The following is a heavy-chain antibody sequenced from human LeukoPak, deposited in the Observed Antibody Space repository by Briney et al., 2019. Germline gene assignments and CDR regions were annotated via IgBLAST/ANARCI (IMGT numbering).Heavy chain of an antibody. V-gene: IGHV1-8*01. J-gene: IGHJ4*02. D-gene: IGHD3-10*01. Sequence: ASVKVSCKASGYTFTSYDINWVRQATGQGLEWMGWMNPNSGNTGYAQKFQGRVTMTRNTSISTAYMELSSLRSEDTAVYYCARGRGRKLWFGGDYWGQGTLVTVSS. CDR3: ARGRGRKLWFGGDY. CDR2: MNPNSGNT. CDR1: GYTFTSYD.